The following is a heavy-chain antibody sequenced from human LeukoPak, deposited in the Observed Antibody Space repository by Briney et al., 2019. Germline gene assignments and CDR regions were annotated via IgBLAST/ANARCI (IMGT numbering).Heavy chain of an antibody. V-gene: IGHV3-30-3*01. CDR2: ISHDRSNK. D-gene: IGHD4-17*01. Sequence: PGKSLRLSCAASGFTFSSYAMHWVRQAPGKGLEWVAVISHDRSNKYYADSVKGRFTISRDNSKNTLYLQMNSPRAEDTAVYYCAKETGSAVGSTDFDYWGQGTLVTVSS. CDR3: AKETGSAVGSTDFDY. CDR1: GFTFSSYA. J-gene: IGHJ4*02.